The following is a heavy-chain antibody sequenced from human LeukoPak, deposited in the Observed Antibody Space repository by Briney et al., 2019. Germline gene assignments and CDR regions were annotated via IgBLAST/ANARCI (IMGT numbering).Heavy chain of an antibody. CDR1: GFTFSSYS. CDR2: ISSSSSYI. Sequence: PGGSLRLSCAASGFTFSSYSMNWVRQAPGKGLAWVSSISSSSSYIYYADSVKGRFTISRDNAKNSLYLQMNSLRAEDTAVYYCARVRAISSGWSGGDYWGQGTLVTVSS. CDR3: ARVRAISSGWSGGDY. V-gene: IGHV3-21*01. D-gene: IGHD6-19*01. J-gene: IGHJ4*02.